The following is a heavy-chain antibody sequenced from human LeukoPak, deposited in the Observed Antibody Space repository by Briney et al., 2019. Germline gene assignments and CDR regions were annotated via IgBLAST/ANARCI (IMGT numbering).Heavy chain of an antibody. J-gene: IGHJ4*02. CDR2: ISHSGSS. V-gene: IGHV4-38-2*02. D-gene: IGHD3-22*01. CDR1: GYSISSGYF. Sequence: PSDTLSLTCAVSGYSISSGYFWAWIRQAPGKGPERIGSISHSGSSYSNPSLKSRDIVSVDTSTNQFSLRLTSVTAADTATYYCARDGYYYDGTFEYWGQGSRVAVSS. CDR3: ARDGYYYDGTFEY.